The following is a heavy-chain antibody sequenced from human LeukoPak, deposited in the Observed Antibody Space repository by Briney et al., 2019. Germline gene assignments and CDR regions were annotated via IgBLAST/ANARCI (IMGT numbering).Heavy chain of an antibody. CDR1: DDSITMYY. CDR3: ARGRVSSSTWYSTYYYYFYMDV. D-gene: IGHD1-1*01. J-gene: IGHJ6*03. Sequence: PSETLSLTCSVSDDSITMYYWTWIRQPPGKGLEWIGHVDHTGSTNFNPSLNGRVSISRDTTKNLFSLRLRSVTAADTAVYFCARGRVSSSTWYSTYYYYFYMDVWGKGTTVTISS. CDR2: VDHTGST. V-gene: IGHV4-59*01.